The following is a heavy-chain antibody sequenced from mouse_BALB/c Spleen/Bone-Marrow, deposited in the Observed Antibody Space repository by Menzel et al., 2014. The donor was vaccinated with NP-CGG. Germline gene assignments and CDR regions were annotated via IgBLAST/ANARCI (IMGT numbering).Heavy chain of an antibody. D-gene: IGHD2-1*01. V-gene: IGHV1-7*01. CDR3: ARSYGKNVDY. J-gene: IGHJ2*01. CDR2: INPSTGYT. Sequence: VKLMESGAELAKPGAPVKMSCKASGYTFTSYWMHWVKQRPGQGLEWIGNINPSTGYTEYNQKFKDKATLTADKSSSTAYMQLNSLTSVDSAVYYCARSYGKNVDYWGQGTTLTVSS. CDR1: GYTFTSYW.